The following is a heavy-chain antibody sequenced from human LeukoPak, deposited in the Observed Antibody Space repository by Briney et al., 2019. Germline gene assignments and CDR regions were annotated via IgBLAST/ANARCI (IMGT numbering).Heavy chain of an antibody. CDR3: ARQGITIFGPFDP. D-gene: IGHD3-3*01. J-gene: IGHJ5*02. CDR1: GGSISSSSYY. V-gene: IGHV4-39*01. CDR2: IDYSGST. Sequence: PSETLSLTCTVSGGSISSSSYYWGWIRQPPGKGLEWIGSIDYSGSTYYNPSLKSRVTISVDTSKNQFSLKLSSVTAADTAVYYCARQGITIFGPFDPWGQGTLVTVSS.